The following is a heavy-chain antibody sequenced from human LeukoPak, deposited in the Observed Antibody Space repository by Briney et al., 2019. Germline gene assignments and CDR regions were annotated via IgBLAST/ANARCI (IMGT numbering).Heavy chain of an antibody. CDR1: GYTLTELS. D-gene: IGHD3-22*01. CDR2: INPNSGGT. J-gene: IGHJ4*02. V-gene: IGHV1-2*02. CDR3: ASLSYYDLIY. Sequence: ASVKVSCKVSGYTLTELSMHWVRQAPGKGLEWMGWINPNSGGTQYSQKFQGRVTLTRDTSITTGYMELSGLTSDDTAVYYCASLSYYDLIYWGQGTLVTVSS.